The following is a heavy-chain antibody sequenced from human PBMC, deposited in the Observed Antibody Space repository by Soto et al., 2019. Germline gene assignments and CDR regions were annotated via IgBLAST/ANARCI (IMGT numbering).Heavy chain of an antibody. V-gene: IGHV4-30-4*01. CDR1: GGSISSGDYY. CDR3: AREGKGDGYNHFDY. Sequence: SETLSLTCTGSGGSISSGDYYWSWIRQPPGKGLEWIGYIYYSGSTYYNPSLKSRVTISVDTSKNQFSLKLSSVTAADTAVYYCAREGKGDGYNHFDYWGQGTLVTVSS. D-gene: IGHD5-12*01. J-gene: IGHJ4*02. CDR2: IYYSGST.